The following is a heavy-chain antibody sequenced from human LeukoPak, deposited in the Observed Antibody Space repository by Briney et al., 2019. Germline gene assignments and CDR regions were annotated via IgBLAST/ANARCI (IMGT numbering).Heavy chain of an antibody. CDR1: GFTFSSYA. CDR3: ARDPGGSGSYLFDY. J-gene: IGHJ4*02. V-gene: IGHV3-30-3*01. CDR2: ISYDGSNK. Sequence: PGRSLRLSCAASGFTFSSYAMHWVRQAPGKGLEWVAVISYDGSNKYYADSVKGRFTNSRDNSKNTLYLQMNSLRAEDTAVYYCARDPGGSGSYLFDYWGQGTLVTVSS. D-gene: IGHD3-10*01.